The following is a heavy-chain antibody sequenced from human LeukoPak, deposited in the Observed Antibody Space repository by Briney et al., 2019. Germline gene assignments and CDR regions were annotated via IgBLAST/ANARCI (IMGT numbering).Heavy chain of an antibody. J-gene: IGHJ5*02. CDR1: GGSFSGYY. Sequence: SETLSLTCAVYGGSFSGYYWSWIRQPPGKGLEWIGEINHSGSTNYNPSLKSRVTISVDASKNQFSLKLSSVTAADTAVYYCAGVGDNWFDPWGQGTLVTVSS. CDR3: AGVGDNWFDP. CDR2: INHSGST. V-gene: IGHV4-34*01.